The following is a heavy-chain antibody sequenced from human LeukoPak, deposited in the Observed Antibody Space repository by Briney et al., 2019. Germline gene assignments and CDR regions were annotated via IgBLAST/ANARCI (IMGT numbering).Heavy chain of an antibody. V-gene: IGHV3-15*01. CDR2: IRSKTDGGTT. CDR3: TAWTDLYEY. Sequence: GGSLRLSCAASGFTFISYSMNWVRQAPGKGLEWVGRIRSKTDGGTTDYAAPVKDRFIISRDDSRGTLYLQMNSLRIEDTAVYYCTAWTDLYEYWGQGTLVTVSS. D-gene: IGHD3/OR15-3a*01. J-gene: IGHJ4*02. CDR1: GFTFISYS.